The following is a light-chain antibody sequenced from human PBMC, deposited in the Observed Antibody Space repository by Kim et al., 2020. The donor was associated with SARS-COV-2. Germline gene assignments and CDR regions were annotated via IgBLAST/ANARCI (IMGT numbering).Light chain of an antibody. V-gene: IGLV2-11*01. CDR1: SNDVGDYNY. J-gene: IGLJ2*01. CDR2: DVK. Sequence: GKSAAISCTGTSNDVGDYNYVSWYQHHPGKAPKLIIYDVKKWPSGVPDRFSGSKSGNTASLTISGLQAEDEADYYCCSYAGSYSALFGVGTQLTVL. CDR3: CSYAGSYSAL.